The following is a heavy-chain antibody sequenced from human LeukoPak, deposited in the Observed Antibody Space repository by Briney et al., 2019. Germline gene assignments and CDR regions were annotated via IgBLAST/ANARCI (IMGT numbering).Heavy chain of an antibody. CDR1: GFTFSSYG. V-gene: IGHV3-30*03. CDR3: ARASSSSEGFDY. J-gene: IGHJ4*02. CDR2: ISYDGSNK. D-gene: IGHD6-6*01. Sequence: GGSLRLSCAASGFTFSSYGMHWVRQAPGKGLEWVAVISYDGSNKYYADSVKGRFTISRDNSKNALYLQMNSLRAEDTAVYYCARASSSSEGFDYWGQGTLVTVSS.